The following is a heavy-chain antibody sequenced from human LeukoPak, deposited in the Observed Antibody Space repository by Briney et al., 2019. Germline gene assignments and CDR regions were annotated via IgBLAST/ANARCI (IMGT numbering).Heavy chain of an antibody. Sequence: MPSETLSLTCTVSGGSISSGSYYWSWIRQPAGKGLEWIGRIYTSGSTNYNPSLKSRVTISVDTSKNQFSLKLSSVTAADTAVYYCARGGHYDILTGYYSPFDYWGQGTLVTVSS. J-gene: IGHJ4*02. CDR2: IYTSGST. V-gene: IGHV4-61*02. D-gene: IGHD3-9*01. CDR3: ARGGHYDILTGYYSPFDY. CDR1: GGSISSGSYY.